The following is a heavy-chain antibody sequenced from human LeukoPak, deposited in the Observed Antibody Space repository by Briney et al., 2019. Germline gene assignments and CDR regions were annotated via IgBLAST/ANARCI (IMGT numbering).Heavy chain of an antibody. D-gene: IGHD3-10*01. J-gene: IGHJ4*02. CDR3: ARGLTMVRGVIGY. Sequence: ASVKVSCKASGYTFTSFDINWVRQATGQGLEWMGWMNPNSGNTGYAQKFQGRVTMTRNTSKSTAYMELSSLRSEDTAVYYCARGLTMVRGVIGYWGQGTLVTVSS. CDR2: MNPNSGNT. CDR1: GYTFTSFD. V-gene: IGHV1-8*01.